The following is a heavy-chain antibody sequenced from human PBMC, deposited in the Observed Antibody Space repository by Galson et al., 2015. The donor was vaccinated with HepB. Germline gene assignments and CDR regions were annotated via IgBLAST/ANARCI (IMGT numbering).Heavy chain of an antibody. CDR2: IWYDGSNK. J-gene: IGHJ6*02. D-gene: IGHD2-8*01. CDR3: AREDVVLSRYYGMDV. CDR1: GFTFSSYG. V-gene: IGHV3-33*01. Sequence: SLRLSCAASGFTFSSYGMHWVRQAPGKGLEWVAVIWYDGSNKYYADSVKGRFTISRDNSKNTLYLQMNSLRAEDTAVYYCAREDVVLSRYYGMDVWGQGTTVTVSS.